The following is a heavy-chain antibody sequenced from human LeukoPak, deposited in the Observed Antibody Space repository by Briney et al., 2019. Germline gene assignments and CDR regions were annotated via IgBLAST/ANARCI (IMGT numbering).Heavy chain of an antibody. CDR2: IIPIFGTA. CDR3: AREYGDYVSDY. J-gene: IGHJ4*02. CDR1: GGTFSSYA. D-gene: IGHD4-17*01. V-gene: IGHV1-69*06. Sequence: ASVKVSCKASGGTFSSYAISWVRQAPGQGLEWMGGIIPIFGTANYAQKFQGRVTITADKSTSTAYMELSSLRSEDTAVYYCAREYGDYVSDYWGQGTLVTVSS.